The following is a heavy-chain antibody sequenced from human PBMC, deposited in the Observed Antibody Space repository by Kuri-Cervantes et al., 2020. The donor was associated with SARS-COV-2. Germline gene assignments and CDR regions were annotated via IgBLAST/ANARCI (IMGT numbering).Heavy chain of an antibody. Sequence: ASVKVSCKASGYTFTSYDINWVRQAPGQGLEWMGWMNTNFGNAGFAQKFQGRVTFTRDTSISTAYMELSSLRSEDTAVYYCARGAFGCSSTSCYNRPAPLSPHYYYYMDVWGKGTTVTVSS. CDR3: ARGAFGCSSTSCYNRPAPLSPHYYYYMDV. V-gene: IGHV1-8*03. CDR1: GYTFTSYD. D-gene: IGHD2-2*02. CDR2: MNTNFGNA. J-gene: IGHJ6*03.